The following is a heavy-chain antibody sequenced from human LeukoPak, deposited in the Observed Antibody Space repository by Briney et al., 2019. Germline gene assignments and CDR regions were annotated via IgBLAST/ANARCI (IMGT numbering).Heavy chain of an antibody. D-gene: IGHD6-13*01. CDR1: GYNFANYW. J-gene: IGHJ4*02. V-gene: IGHV5-51*01. Sequence: GESLKISCKGSGYNFANYWIGWARQMPGKGLEWMGTIYPGNSDTRYSPSFQGQVTISADKSISTAHLQWSSLKASDTAMYYCILAADGFDYWGQGTLVTVSS. CDR2: IYPGNSDT. CDR3: ILAADGFDY.